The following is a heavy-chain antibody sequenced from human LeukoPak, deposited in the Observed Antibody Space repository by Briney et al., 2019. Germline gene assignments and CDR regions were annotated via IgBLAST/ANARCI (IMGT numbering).Heavy chain of an antibody. V-gene: IGHV1-69*04. CDR2: IIPILGIA. D-gene: IGHD3-10*01. Sequence: ASVKVSCKASGGTFSSYAISWVRQAPGQGLEWMGRIIPILGIANYAQKFQGRVTITADKSTSTAYMELSSLRSEDTAVYYCAREIMVRGAIFRRFDPWGQGTLATVSS. CDR1: GGTFSSYA. CDR3: AREIMVRGAIFRRFDP. J-gene: IGHJ5*02.